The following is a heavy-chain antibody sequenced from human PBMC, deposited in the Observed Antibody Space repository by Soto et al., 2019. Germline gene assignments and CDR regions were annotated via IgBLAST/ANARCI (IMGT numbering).Heavy chain of an antibody. D-gene: IGHD3-10*01. CDR2: IDPSDSYT. J-gene: IGHJ6*02. V-gene: IGHV5-10-1*01. Sequence: GESLKISCRGSGYSFTSYWISWVRQMPGKGLEWMGRIDPSDSYTNYSPSFQGHVTISADKSISTAYLQWSSLKASDTAMYYCATEPYYYGSGSYYPSPYYYYYGMDVWGQGTTVTVSS. CDR3: ATEPYYYGSGSYYPSPYYYYYGMDV. CDR1: GYSFTSYW.